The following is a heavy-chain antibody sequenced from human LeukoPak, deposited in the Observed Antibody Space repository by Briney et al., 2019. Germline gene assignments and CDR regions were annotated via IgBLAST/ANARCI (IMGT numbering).Heavy chain of an antibody. CDR1: GFTFSSYG. J-gene: IGHJ6*03. D-gene: IGHD3-10*01. CDR3: ANPYGSGSYQAPDYYYMDV. Sequence: PGGSLRLSCAASGFTFSSYGMSWVRQAPGKGLEWVSAISGSGGSTYYADSVKGRFTISRDNSKNTLYLQMNSLRAEDTAVYYCANPYGSGSYQAPDYYYMDVWGKGTTVTVSS. CDR2: ISGSGGST. V-gene: IGHV3-23*01.